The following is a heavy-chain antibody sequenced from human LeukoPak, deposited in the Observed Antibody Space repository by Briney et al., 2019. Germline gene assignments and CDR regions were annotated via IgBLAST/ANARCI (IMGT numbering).Heavy chain of an antibody. J-gene: IGHJ4*02. Sequence: GGSLRLSCAASGFTFSNYWMHWVRQAPGKGLVWVSRINGDGSSTTYADSVKGRFTMSKDNAKNTLYLQMNSLRPEDTAIYYCAREGYYGSGSPPSLYFDYWGQGTLVTVSS. V-gene: IGHV3-74*01. CDR3: AREGYYGSGSPPSLYFDY. CDR2: INGDGSST. D-gene: IGHD3-10*01. CDR1: GFTFSNYW.